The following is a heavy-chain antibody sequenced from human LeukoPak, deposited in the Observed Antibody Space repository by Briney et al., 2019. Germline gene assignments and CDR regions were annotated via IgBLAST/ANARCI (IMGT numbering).Heavy chain of an antibody. V-gene: IGHV3-23*01. CDR2: VDYSADST. CDR3: ARNSDWYGVS. J-gene: IGHJ4*02. Sequence: GGSLRLSCTVSGFTLSSYEMSWIRQAPGKGLEWVSSVDYSADSTHYADSVMGRFTISRDNSKNTLYLQLNSLSADDTAVYYCARNSDWYGVSWGQGTLVTVSS. CDR1: GFTLSSYE. D-gene: IGHD6-19*01.